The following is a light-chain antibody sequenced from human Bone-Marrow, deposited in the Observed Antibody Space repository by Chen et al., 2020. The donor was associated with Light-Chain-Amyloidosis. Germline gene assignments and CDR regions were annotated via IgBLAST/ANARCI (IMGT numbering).Light chain of an antibody. CDR2: RDT. V-gene: IGLV3-25*03. Sequence: YELTQPPSVSVSPGQTARITCSGDDLPTKYAYWYQQKPGQAPLLVIHRDTERPSGISERFSGSSSGTTATLTISGVQAEDEADYLCQSADSSGTYEVIFGGGTKLTVL. CDR1: DLPTKY. CDR3: QSADSSGTYEVI. J-gene: IGLJ2*01.